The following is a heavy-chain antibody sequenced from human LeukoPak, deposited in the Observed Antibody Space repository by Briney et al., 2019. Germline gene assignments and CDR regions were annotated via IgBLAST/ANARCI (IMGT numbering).Heavy chain of an antibody. CDR1: GYTFTSYY. Sequence: AASVKVSCKASGYTFTSYYMHWVRQDPGQGLEWMGIINPSGGSTSYAQKFQGRVTMTRDMSTSTVYMELSSLRSEDTAVYYCARESDTAMVIGVWGQGTLVTVSS. CDR2: INPSGGST. V-gene: IGHV1-46*01. D-gene: IGHD5-18*01. J-gene: IGHJ4*02. CDR3: ARESDTAMVIGV.